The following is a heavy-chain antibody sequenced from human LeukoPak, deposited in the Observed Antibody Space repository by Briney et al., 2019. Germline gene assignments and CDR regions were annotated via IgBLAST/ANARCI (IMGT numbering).Heavy chain of an antibody. Sequence: GGSLRLSCAASGFTCMSWVRQAPGKGLEWVSAIRGGAENTYYADSVRGRFTISRDNYKDKLTLQMNSLRAEDTAIYYCAILSWDGRGTFSWGQGTLVTVSS. CDR2: IRGGAENT. J-gene: IGHJ5*02. CDR1: GFTC. V-gene: IGHV3-23*01. D-gene: IGHD2/OR15-2a*01. CDR3: AILSWDGRGTFS.